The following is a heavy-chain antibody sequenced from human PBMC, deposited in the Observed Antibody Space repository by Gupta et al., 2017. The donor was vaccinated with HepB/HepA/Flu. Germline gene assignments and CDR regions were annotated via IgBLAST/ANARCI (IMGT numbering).Heavy chain of an antibody. D-gene: IGHD3-3*01. CDR1: GFTFTSSA. CDR3: AAGVLRFLEWLSTGFDY. J-gene: IGHJ4*02. CDR2: IVVGSGNT. V-gene: IGHV1-58*01. Sequence: QMQLVQSGPEVKKPGTSVKVSCKASGFTFTSSAVQWVRQARGQRLEWIGWIVVGSGNTNYAQKFQERVTITRDMSTSTAYMELSSLRSEDTAVYYCAAGVLRFLEWLSTGFDYWGQGTLVTVSS.